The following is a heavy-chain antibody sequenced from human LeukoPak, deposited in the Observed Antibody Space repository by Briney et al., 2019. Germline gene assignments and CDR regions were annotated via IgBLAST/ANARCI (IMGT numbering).Heavy chain of an antibody. CDR1: RFSLSGYW. CDR2: INEDGNEK. V-gene: IGHV3-7*01. J-gene: IGHJ4*02. D-gene: IGHD5-12*01. Sequence: GGSLRLSCAAYRFSLSGYWMSWVRQAPGKGLEWVARINEDGNEKYFVHSVKGRFTVSRHNAKTSLYLQMNSLRVEDTAVYYCARGGYSFDYLGQGTLVTVSS. CDR3: ARGGYSFDY.